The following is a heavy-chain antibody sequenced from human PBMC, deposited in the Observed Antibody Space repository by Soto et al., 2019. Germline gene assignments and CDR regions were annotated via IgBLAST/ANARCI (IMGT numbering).Heavy chain of an antibody. Sequence: ASVTVSCQASGGTFSSYTISWVRQAPGQGLEWVGWINSVNDHTVYSEKFQGRVTMTRDTSTSTVYMELSSLRSEDTAVYYCARVRSGFDWFPYFDYWGQGTLVTVSS. J-gene: IGHJ4*02. CDR3: ARVRSGFDWFPYFDY. CDR1: GGTFSSYT. D-gene: IGHD3-9*01. CDR2: INSVNDHT. V-gene: IGHV1-8*02.